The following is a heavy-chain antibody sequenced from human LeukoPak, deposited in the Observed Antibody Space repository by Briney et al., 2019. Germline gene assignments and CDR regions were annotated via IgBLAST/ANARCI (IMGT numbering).Heavy chain of an antibody. CDR3: AREYYYYGMDV. V-gene: IGHV4-59*01. CDR1: GGSISSYY. CDR2: IYYSGST. J-gene: IGHJ6*02. Sequence: SETLSLTCPVSGGSISSYYWSWIRQPPGKGLEWIGYIYYSGSTNYNPSLKSRVTISVDTSKNQFSLKLSSVTAADTAVYYCAREYYYYGMDVWGQGTTVTVSS.